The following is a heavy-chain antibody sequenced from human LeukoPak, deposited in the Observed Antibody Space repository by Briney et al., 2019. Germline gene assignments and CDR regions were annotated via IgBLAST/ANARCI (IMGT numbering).Heavy chain of an antibody. D-gene: IGHD2-15*01. V-gene: IGHV4-30-4*08. J-gene: IGHJ4*02. Sequence: SQTLSLTCTVSGGSISSGDYYWSWIRQPPGKGLEWIGYIYYSGSTYYNPSLKIRVTISVDTYKNQFSLKLSSVTAADTAVYYCARSGYCSGGSCYDFDYWGQGTLVTVSS. CDR2: IYYSGST. CDR1: GGSISSGDYY. CDR3: ARSGYCSGGSCYDFDY.